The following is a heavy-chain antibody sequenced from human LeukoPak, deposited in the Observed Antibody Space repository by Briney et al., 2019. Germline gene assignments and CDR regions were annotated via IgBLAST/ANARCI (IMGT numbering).Heavy chain of an antibody. Sequence: GGSLRLSCEASGFSVGDNYMTWVRQAPGKGPEWVSVIYRFGSTIYADSVQGRFTISRDTSNNTLFLQMNSLRAEDTAAYYCVRDYFTTISGYHEYYLDLWGHGTLVTVSS. CDR2: IYRFGST. CDR1: GFSVGDNY. D-gene: IGHD3-22*01. J-gene: IGHJ4*01. V-gene: IGHV3-53*01. CDR3: VRDYFTTISGYHEYYLDL.